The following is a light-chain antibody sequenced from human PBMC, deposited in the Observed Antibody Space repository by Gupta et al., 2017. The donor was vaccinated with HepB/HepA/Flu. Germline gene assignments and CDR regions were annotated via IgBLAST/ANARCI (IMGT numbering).Light chain of an antibody. CDR1: QSVSSSY. CDR2: GAS. V-gene: IGKV3-20*01. Sequence: EIVLTQSPGTLSLSPGERATLSCRASQSVSSSYLAWYQQKPGQAPRLLIYGASSRATGIPDRFSGSGSGTDFTLTISRREPEDFAVYYCQQYGSSPRYTFGQGTKLEIK. J-gene: IGKJ2*01. CDR3: QQYGSSPRYT.